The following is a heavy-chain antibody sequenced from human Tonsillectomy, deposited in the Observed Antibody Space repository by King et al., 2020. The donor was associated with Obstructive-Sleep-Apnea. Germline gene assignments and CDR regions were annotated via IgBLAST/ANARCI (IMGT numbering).Heavy chain of an antibody. D-gene: IGHD6-13*01. CDR3: ARGAAAGTYFDS. CDR1: GFSFTTYW. J-gene: IGHJ4*02. Sequence: QLVQSGAEVKKPGESLKISCKGSGFSFTTYWIGWVRHMHGKGVEWMRISYPVDSFTRYSPALQGQVTISAAKSISTAYLQWSSLKASDTAMYYCARGAAAGTYFDSWGQETLVTVSS. V-gene: IGHV5-51*01. CDR2: SYPVDSFT.